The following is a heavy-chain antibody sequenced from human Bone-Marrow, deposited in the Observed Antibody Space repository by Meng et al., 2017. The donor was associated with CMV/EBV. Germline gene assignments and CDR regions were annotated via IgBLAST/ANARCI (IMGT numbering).Heavy chain of an antibody. CDR3: AKKLEYYDSSGSFDY. J-gene: IGHJ4*02. V-gene: IGHV3-30*04. CDR1: GFTFSSYA. D-gene: IGHD3-22*01. CDR2: ISYDGSHK. Sequence: GGSLRLSCAASGFTFSSYAMHWVRQAPGKGLEWVAIISYDGSHKYYADSVKGRFTISRDNSKDTLYLQMNSLRAEDTAVYYCAKKLEYYDSSGSFDYWGQGTLVTVSS.